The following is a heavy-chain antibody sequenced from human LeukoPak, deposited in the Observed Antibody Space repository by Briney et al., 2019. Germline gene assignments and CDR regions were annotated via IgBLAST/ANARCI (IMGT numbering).Heavy chain of an antibody. J-gene: IGHJ3*02. V-gene: IGHV4-4*07. CDR3: ARDLVTVTKGFDI. D-gene: IGHD4-17*01. CDR1: SGSISGYY. CDR2: ISSSGTT. Sequence: SETLSLTCIVSSGSISGYYWNWIRQSAEKGLEWIERISSSGTTNYNPSLTSRVTISIDTSKNQFSLKLTSVTAADTAVYYCARDLVTVTKGFDIWGQGTMVSVSS.